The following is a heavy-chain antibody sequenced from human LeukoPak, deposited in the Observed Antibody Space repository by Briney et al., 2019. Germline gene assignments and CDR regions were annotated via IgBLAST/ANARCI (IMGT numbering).Heavy chain of an antibody. J-gene: IGHJ4*02. V-gene: IGHV3-48*01. CDR3: ARGARSGYSYGFQYYFDY. D-gene: IGHD5-18*01. CDR2: ISSSSSTI. CDR1: GFTFSSYS. Sequence: GGSLRLSCAASGFTFSSYSMNWVRQAPGKGLEWVSYISSSSSTIYYADSVKGRFTISRDNSKNTLYLQMNSLRVEDTAVYYCARGARSGYSYGFQYYFDYWGQGTLVTVFS.